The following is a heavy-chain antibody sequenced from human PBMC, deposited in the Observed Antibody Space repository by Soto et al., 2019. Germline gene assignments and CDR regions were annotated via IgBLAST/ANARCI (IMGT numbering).Heavy chain of an antibody. J-gene: IGHJ6*03. Sequence: ASVKVSCKASGYTFSSYGISWVRQAPGQGLEWMGWISAYNGKTKYEQKLQGRVTMTTDTSTSTAYMELRSLRSDDTALYYCARVGYCSSTSCSPNYYYYYYMDVWGKGTTVTVSS. CDR1: GYTFSSYG. CDR3: ARVGYCSSTSCSPNYYYYYYMDV. D-gene: IGHD2-2*01. V-gene: IGHV1-18*01. CDR2: ISAYNGKT.